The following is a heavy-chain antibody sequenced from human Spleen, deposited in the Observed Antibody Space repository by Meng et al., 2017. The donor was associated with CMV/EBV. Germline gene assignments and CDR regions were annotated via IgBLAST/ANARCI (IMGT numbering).Heavy chain of an antibody. CDR3: GRRFLEWLCYYYYYYGMDV. CDR2: MCPSDGSI. Sequence: ASVKVSCKASGYTFTSYGISWVRQAPGQGLEWMGRMCPSDGSISYAEKFQGRVTMTRDTSTSTAYMELSSLRSEDTAMYYCGRRFLEWLCYYYYYYGMDVWGQGTTVTVS. CDR1: GYTFTSYG. V-gene: IGHV1-18*01. J-gene: IGHJ6*02. D-gene: IGHD3-3*01.